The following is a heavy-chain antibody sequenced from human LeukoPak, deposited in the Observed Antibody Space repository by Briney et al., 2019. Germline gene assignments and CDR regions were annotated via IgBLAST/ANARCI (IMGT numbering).Heavy chain of an antibody. D-gene: IGHD3-16*02. CDR1: GFTFSSYW. CDR2: IKQDGSEK. V-gene: IGHV3-7*01. Sequence: GGSLRLSCEASGFTFSSYWRSWVRQAPGKGLEWVANIKQDGSEKYYVDSVKGRFTISRDNAKNSLYLQMNSLRAEDTAVYYCARDRDYVWGSYRSLDAFDIWGQGTMVTVSS. CDR3: ARDRDYVWGSYRSLDAFDI. J-gene: IGHJ3*02.